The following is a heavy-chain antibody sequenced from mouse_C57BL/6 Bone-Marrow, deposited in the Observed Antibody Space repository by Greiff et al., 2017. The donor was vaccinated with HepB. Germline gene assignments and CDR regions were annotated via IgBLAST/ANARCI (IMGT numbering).Heavy chain of an antibody. Sequence: EVKLEESEGGLVQPGSSMKLSCTASGFTFSDYYMAWVRQVPEKGLEWVANINYDGSSTYYLDSLKSRFIISRVNAKNILYLQMSSLKSEDTATYYCARDLHYSNYGGFAYWGQGTLVTVSA. CDR2: INYDGSST. D-gene: IGHD2-5*01. CDR1: GFTFSDYY. V-gene: IGHV5-16*01. J-gene: IGHJ3*01. CDR3: ARDLHYSNYGGFAY.